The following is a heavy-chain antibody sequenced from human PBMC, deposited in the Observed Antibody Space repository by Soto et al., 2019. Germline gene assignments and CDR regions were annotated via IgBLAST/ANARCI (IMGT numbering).Heavy chain of an antibody. CDR1: GDTFSSYA. CDR2: IIPIFGTA. V-gene: IGHV1-69*13. CDR3: ARRGGGQSCSGGSCYYAFDI. J-gene: IGHJ3*02. Sequence: SVKVSWKASGDTFSSYAISWLRQAPGQGLEWMGGIIPIFGTANYAQKFQGRVTITADESTSTAYMELSSLRSEDTAVYYCARRGGGQSCSGGSCYYAFDIWGQGTMVTVSS. D-gene: IGHD2-15*01.